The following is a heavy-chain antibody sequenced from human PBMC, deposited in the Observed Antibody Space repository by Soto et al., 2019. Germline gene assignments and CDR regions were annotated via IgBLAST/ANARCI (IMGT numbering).Heavy chain of an antibody. CDR1: GYTFTSYG. V-gene: IGHV1-18*01. J-gene: IGHJ4*02. Sequence: ASVKVSCKASGYTFTSYGISWVRQAPGQGLEWMGWISAYNGNTNYAQRLQGRVTMTTDTSTSTAYMELRSLRSDDTAVYYCARDVLERLFVYFDYWGQGTLVTVSS. D-gene: IGHD1-1*01. CDR3: ARDVLERLFVYFDY. CDR2: ISAYNGNT.